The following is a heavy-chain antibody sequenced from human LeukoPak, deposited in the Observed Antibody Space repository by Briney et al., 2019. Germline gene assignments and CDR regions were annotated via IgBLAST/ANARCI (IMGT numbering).Heavy chain of an antibody. CDR1: GGSINSYY. CDR2: IYYSGST. D-gene: IGHD3-22*01. Sequence: PSETLSLTCTVSGGSINSYYWSWIWQPPGKGLEWIGYIYYSGSTNYNPSLKSRVTISVDTSKNQFSLKLSSVTAADTAVYYCARAGTTDSSGYYYGEYFQHWGQGTLVTVSS. J-gene: IGHJ1*01. CDR3: ARAGTTDSSGYYYGEYFQH. V-gene: IGHV4-59*01.